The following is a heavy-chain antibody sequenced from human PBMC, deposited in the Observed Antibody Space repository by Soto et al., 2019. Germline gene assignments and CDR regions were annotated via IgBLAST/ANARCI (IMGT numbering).Heavy chain of an antibody. V-gene: IGHV3-33*01. D-gene: IGHD2-2*01. J-gene: IGHJ6*02. CDR2: IWYDGSNK. CDR3: ARERCSSTSCPPGYYYYGMDV. Sequence: GGSLRLSCAASGFTFSRYGMHWVRQAPGKGLEWVAVIWYDGSNKYYADSVKGRFTISRDNSKNTLYLQMNSLRAEDTAVYYCARERCSSTSCPPGYYYYGMDVWGQGTTVTVSS. CDR1: GFTFSRYG.